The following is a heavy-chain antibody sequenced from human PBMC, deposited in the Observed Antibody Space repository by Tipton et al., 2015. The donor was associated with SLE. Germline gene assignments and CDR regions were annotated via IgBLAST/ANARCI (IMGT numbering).Heavy chain of an antibody. CDR3: ATETTETRDGLDV. Sequence: QSGAEVKKPGASVKVSCKASGYTLTSYGISWMRQAPGQGLEWMGWISDNDDNTNYPQRLQGRVTMTIDTSTNTAYMELRSLRSDDTAIYYCATETTETRDGLDVWGQGTAVIVSS. J-gene: IGHJ6*02. D-gene: IGHD1-1*01. CDR2: ISDNDDNT. V-gene: IGHV1-18*01. CDR1: GYTLTSYG.